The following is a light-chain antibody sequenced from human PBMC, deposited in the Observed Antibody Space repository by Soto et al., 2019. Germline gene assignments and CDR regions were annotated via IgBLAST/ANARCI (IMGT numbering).Light chain of an antibody. J-gene: IGKJ1*01. CDR3: QQYNSYSWT. V-gene: IGKV1-5*03. CDR1: QSINTY. Sequence: DIQMTQSPSSLSASVGDRVTITCQTSQSINTYLNWYQQKPGRAPKLLIYKASTLESGVPARFSGSGSGTEFTLTISSLQPDDFATYYCQQYNSYSWTFGRGTKVDIK. CDR2: KAS.